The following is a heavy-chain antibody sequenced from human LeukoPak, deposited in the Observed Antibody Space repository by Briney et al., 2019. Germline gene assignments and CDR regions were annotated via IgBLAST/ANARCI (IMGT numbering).Heavy chain of an antibody. Sequence: SETLSLTCTVSGASISSSYWSWIRQPPGKGLEWIGYIYYSGSTNYNPSLKSRVTISVDTSKNQFSLKLSSVTAADTAVYYCARRPYSMIDKVWYFDLWGRGTLVTVSS. CDR1: GASISSSY. D-gene: IGHD3-22*01. CDR3: ARRPYSMIDKVWYFDL. J-gene: IGHJ2*01. V-gene: IGHV4-59*01. CDR2: IYYSGST.